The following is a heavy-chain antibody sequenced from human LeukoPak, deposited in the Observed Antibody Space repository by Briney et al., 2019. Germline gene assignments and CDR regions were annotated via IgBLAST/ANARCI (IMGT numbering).Heavy chain of an antibody. CDR3: AKSGYNRFDY. Sequence: GGSLRLSCAASGFTVSSNYMSWVRQAPGKGLEWVSIIYSGGSTFYADSVKGRFTISRDNSKNTLILQMNSLRAEDTAVYYCAKSGYNRFDYWGQGILVTVSS. V-gene: IGHV3-53*01. CDR2: IYSGGST. D-gene: IGHD5-24*01. CDR1: GFTVSSNY. J-gene: IGHJ4*02.